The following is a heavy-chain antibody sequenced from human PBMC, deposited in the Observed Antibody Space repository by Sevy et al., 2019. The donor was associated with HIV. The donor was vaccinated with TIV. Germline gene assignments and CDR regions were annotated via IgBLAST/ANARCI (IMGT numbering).Heavy chain of an antibody. J-gene: IGHJ6*02. D-gene: IGHD2-15*01. V-gene: IGHV3-23*01. Sequence: GGSLRLSCSASEFTFSSYAMSWVRQAPGKGLEWVSSISGSGRFTYYAYLVEGRFIISRDNSKNTLSVQSNSLRAEDTAVYYCAKGFCSGATCPRDYYYYGMDVWGQGTTVTVSS. CDR2: ISGSGRFT. CDR3: AKGFCSGATCPRDYYYYGMDV. CDR1: EFTFSSYA.